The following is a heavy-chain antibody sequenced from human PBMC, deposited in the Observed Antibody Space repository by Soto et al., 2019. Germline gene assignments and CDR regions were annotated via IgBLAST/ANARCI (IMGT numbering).Heavy chain of an antibody. CDR3: ARVLDAYYVFWSGYSTDVFDI. V-gene: IGHV1-8*01. J-gene: IGHJ3*02. CDR1: GYTFTSYD. Sequence: GASVKVSCKASGYTFTSYDINWVRQATGQGLEWMGWMNPNSGNTGYAQKFQGRVTMTRNTSISTAYMELSSLRSEDTAVYYCARVLDAYYVFWSGYSTDVFDIWGQGTMVTVSS. D-gene: IGHD3-3*01. CDR2: MNPNSGNT.